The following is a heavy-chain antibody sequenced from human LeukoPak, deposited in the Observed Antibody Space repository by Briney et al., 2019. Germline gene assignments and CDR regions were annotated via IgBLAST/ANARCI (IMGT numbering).Heavy chain of an antibody. J-gene: IGHJ4*02. CDR1: GYTFTGYY. CDR2: INPNSGGT. V-gene: IGHV1-2*02. D-gene: IGHD2-2*01. Sequence: ASVKVSCKASGYTFTGYYMHWVRQAPGQGLEWMGWINPNSGGTNYAQKFQGRVTMTRDTSISTAYMELSRPRSDDTAVYYCARDLEYCSSTSCSYYFDYWGQGTLVTVSS. CDR3: ARDLEYCSSTSCSYYFDY.